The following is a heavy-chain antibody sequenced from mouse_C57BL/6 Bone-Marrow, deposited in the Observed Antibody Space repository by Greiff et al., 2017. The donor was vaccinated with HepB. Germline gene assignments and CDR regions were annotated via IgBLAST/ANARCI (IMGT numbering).Heavy chain of an antibody. CDR1: GFSLTSYG. V-gene: IGHV2-5*01. D-gene: IGHD2-4*01. J-gene: IGHJ4*01. CDR2: IWRGGST. CDR3: AKYDYDEDYYAMDY. Sequence: VKVVESGPGLVQPSQSLSITCTVSGFSLTSYGVHWVRQSPGKGLEWLGVIWRGGSTDYNAAFMSRLSITKDNSKSQVFFKMNSLQADDTAIYYCAKYDYDEDYYAMDYWGQGTSVTVSS.